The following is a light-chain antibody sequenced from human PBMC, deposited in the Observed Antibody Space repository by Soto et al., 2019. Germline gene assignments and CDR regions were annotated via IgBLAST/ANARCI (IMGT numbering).Light chain of an antibody. V-gene: IGKV3-20*01. Sequence: EIVLTQSPGTLSLSPGVRAPLSCRASQRVSSSYLAWYQQKPGQAPRLLIYGASRRATGIPDRFSGSGSGTEFTLTISSLQPEDFATYFCQQLHVYPLTFGGGTKVDIK. CDR1: QRVSSSY. J-gene: IGKJ4*01. CDR2: GAS. CDR3: QQLHVYPLT.